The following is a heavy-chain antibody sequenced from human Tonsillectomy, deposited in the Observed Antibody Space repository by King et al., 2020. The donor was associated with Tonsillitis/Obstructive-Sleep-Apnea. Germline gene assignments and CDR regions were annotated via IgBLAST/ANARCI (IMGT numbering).Heavy chain of an antibody. D-gene: IGHD2-8*01. CDR2: INPNSGDT. J-gene: IGHJ6*02. CDR3: ARVGFCTNGVCYSRDHYYYGMDV. Sequence: VQLVESGAEVKKPGASVKVSCKASGYTFTGYYMHWVRQAPGRGLEWMGWINPNSGDTNFAQKFQGRVTMTRDTSISTAYVELSRLRSDDTAVYYCARVGFCTNGVCYSRDHYYYGMDVWGQGTTVTVSS. CDR1: GYTFTGYY. V-gene: IGHV1-2*02.